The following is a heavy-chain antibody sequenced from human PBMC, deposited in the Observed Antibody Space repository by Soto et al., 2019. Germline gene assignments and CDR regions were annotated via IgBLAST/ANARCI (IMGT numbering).Heavy chain of an antibody. J-gene: IGHJ6*02. CDR2: ISSSSSTI. CDR3: ARAYYDFWSGYYPTYSYGMDV. Sequence: LRLSCAASGFTFSSYSMNWVRQAPGKGLEWVSYISSSSSTIYYADSVKGRFTISRDNAKNSLYLQMNSLRDEDTAVYYCARAYYDFWSGYYPTYSYGMDVWGQGTTVTVSS. CDR1: GFTFSSYS. V-gene: IGHV3-48*02. D-gene: IGHD3-3*01.